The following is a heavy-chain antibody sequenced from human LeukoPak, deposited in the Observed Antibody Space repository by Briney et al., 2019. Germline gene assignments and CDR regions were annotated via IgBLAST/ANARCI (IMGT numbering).Heavy chain of an antibody. Sequence: SQTLSLTCAVSGGSISSGGYSWSWIRQPPGKGLEWIGYIYHSGSTYYNPSLKSRVTISVDRSKNQFSLKLSSVTAADMAVYYCASHSGNYYDSSFDYWGQGTLVTVSS. CDR2: IYHSGST. D-gene: IGHD3-22*01. CDR3: ASHSGNYYDSSFDY. J-gene: IGHJ4*02. CDR1: GGSISSGGYS. V-gene: IGHV4-30-2*01.